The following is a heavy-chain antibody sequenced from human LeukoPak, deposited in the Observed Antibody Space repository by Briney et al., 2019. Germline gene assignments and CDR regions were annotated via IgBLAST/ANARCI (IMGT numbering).Heavy chain of an antibody. J-gene: IGHJ4*02. Sequence: GSLRLSCAASGFTFRSYTMSWVRQAPGKGLEWVSTITTSDSTTYYADSVKGRFTISRDNSKNTLYLRMNSLRAEDTAVYYCAKFAGSSGSEGDDYWGQGTLVTVSS. D-gene: IGHD3-22*01. CDR3: AKFAGSSGSEGDDY. CDR1: GFTFRSYT. V-gene: IGHV3-23*01. CDR2: ITTSDSTT.